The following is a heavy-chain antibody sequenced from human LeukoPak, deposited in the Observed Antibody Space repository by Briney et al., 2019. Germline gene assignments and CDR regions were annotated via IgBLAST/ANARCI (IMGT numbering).Heavy chain of an antibody. J-gene: IGHJ4*02. CDR1: GFTFSSYG. Sequence: PGGSLRLSCAASGFTFSSYGMHWVRQAPGKGLEWVAVISYDGSNKFYADSVKGRFTISRDNSKSTLYLQMNSLRAEDTAVYYCAKELSAGTGGGWEDYFDYWGQGTLVTASS. V-gene: IGHV3-30*18. CDR2: ISYDGSNK. D-gene: IGHD6-13*01. CDR3: AKELSAGTGGGWEDYFDY.